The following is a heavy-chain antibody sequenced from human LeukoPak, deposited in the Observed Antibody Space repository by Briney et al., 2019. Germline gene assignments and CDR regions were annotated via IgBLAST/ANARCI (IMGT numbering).Heavy chain of an antibody. CDR2: IKQDGSEK. CDR3: ARSYRRWDQRFDY. V-gene: IGHV3-7*01. Sequence: PGGSLRLSCVASGFTFSSYWMSWVRQAPGKGLEWVANIKQDGSEKYYVDSVKGRFTISRDNAKNSLYLQMNSLRAEDTAVYYCARSYRRWDQRFDYWGQGTLVTVSS. J-gene: IGHJ4*02. CDR1: GFTFSSYW. D-gene: IGHD1-26*01.